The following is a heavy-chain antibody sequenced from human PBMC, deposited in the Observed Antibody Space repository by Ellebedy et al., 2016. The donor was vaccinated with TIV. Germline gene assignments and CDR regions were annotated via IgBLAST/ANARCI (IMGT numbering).Heavy chain of an antibody. J-gene: IGHJ4*02. CDR1: GYTVPTFY. CDR3: ATKHCTGGNCHHPTFDY. CDR2: IRPNSGDT. V-gene: IGHV1-2*02. D-gene: IGHD2-8*02. Sequence: ASVKVSXXASGYTVPTFYMHWVRQAPGQGLELMGWIRPNSGDTSYAQKFQGRVTMTSDTSISTVYMELNRLRSDDTAVYYCATKHCTGGNCHHPTFDYWGQGTLVTVSS.